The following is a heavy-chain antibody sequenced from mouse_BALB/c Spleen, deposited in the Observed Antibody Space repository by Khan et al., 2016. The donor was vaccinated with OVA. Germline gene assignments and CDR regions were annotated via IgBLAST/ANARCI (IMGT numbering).Heavy chain of an antibody. V-gene: IGHV1S41*01. CDR2: IGPGSSNT. D-gene: IGHD1-1*01. Sequence: DLVKPGASVKLSCKASGYTFTSYWINWIKQRPGQGLEWIGRIGPGSSNTYYNEMFKGKATLTVDTSSSTAYIQLSSLSSEDSAVYYCARENYYCRSCYAMDYWGQGTSVTVSS. CDR1: GYTFTSYW. CDR3: ARENYYCRSCYAMDY. J-gene: IGHJ4*01.